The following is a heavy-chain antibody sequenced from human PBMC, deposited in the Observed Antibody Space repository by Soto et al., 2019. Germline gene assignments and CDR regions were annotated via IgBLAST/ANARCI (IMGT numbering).Heavy chain of an antibody. V-gene: IGHV4-39*02. CDR1: GDSLNSGPYS. Sequence: TVYLTCAVYGDSLNSGPYSWALIRQPTGEGLEWIATFHYGESTHYNPSLESRVTVSVDTSQNHFSLKVSSVTVADTAVYYCARLGGFCSSTNCYGYYAMDVCRQGTTVT. CDR2: FHYGEST. J-gene: IGHJ6*01. CDR3: ARLGGFCSSTNCYGYYAMDV. D-gene: IGHD2-2*01.